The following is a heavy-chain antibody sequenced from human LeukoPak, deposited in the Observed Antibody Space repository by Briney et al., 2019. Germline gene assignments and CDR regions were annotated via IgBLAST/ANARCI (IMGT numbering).Heavy chain of an antibody. D-gene: IGHD2-15*01. CDR2: ISAYNGNT. CDR1: GYTFTSYG. CDR3: ARDGRYCSGGSCYYFDY. V-gene: IGHV1-18*01. J-gene: IGHJ4*02. Sequence: ASVKVSCKASGYTFTSYGISWVRQSPGQGLEWMGWISAYNGNTNYAQKLQGRVTMTTDTSTSKAYMELRSLRSDGTAVYYCARDGRYCSGGSCYYFDYWGQGTLVTVSS.